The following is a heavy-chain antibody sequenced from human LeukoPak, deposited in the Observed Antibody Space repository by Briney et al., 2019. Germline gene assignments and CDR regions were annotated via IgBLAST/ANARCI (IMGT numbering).Heavy chain of an antibody. D-gene: IGHD1-26*01. J-gene: IGHJ4*02. V-gene: IGHV4-59*12. CDR1: GGSINSFY. CDR3: ARDSGSYYVDY. CDR2: IYYSGST. Sequence: SETLSLTCSVSGGSINSFYWSWIRQPPGKGLEWIGYIYYSGSTNYNPSLKSRVTMSVDTSKNQFSLKLSSVTAADTAVYYCARDSGSYYVDYWGQGTLVTVSS.